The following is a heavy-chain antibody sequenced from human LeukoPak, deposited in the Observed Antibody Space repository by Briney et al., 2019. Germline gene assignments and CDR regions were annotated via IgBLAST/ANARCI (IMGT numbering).Heavy chain of an antibody. Sequence: GASVKVSCKASGYTFTGYYMHWVRQAPGQGLEWMGWINPNSGGTNYAQKFQGRVTMTRDTSISTAYMELSRLRSDDTAVYHCARDLVVVPAAKYYYYYGMDVWGQGTTVTVSS. D-gene: IGHD2-2*01. V-gene: IGHV1-2*02. CDR3: ARDLVVVPAAKYYYYYGMDV. CDR1: GYTFTGYY. J-gene: IGHJ6*02. CDR2: INPNSGGT.